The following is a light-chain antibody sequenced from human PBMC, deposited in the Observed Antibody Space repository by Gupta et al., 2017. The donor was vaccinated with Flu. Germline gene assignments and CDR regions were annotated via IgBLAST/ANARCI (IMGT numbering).Light chain of an antibody. CDR3: QQYNNSPIT. J-gene: IGKJ5*01. V-gene: IGKV3D-15*01. CDR2: GAS. Sequence: IVMTQSPATLSVSPGERATLSCRASQSGSSNLAWYQQKPGQAPRLIIYGASTRATGVPARFSGSGSGTEFTLTISSLQSEDFAVYYCQQYNNSPITFGQGTQVEIK. CDR1: QSGSSN.